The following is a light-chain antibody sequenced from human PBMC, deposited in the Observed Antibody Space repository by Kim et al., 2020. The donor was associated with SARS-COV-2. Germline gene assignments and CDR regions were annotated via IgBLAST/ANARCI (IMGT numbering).Light chain of an antibody. Sequence: GSVGDRVIIACRASQGIDDRLVWFQQKPGKGPKALISAAYSLQSGVPSKFSGSGSGTDFTLTSSSLQPEDFATYYCQHYNSYPLTFGQGTRLEIK. CDR3: QHYNSYPLT. J-gene: IGKJ5*01. V-gene: IGKV1-16*02. CDR2: AAY. CDR1: QGIDDR.